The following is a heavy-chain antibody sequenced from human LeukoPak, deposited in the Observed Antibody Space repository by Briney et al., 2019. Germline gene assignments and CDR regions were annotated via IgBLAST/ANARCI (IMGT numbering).Heavy chain of an antibody. D-gene: IGHD6-13*01. CDR2: IYSGGST. CDR1: GFTVSSNY. Sequence: GGSLRLSCAASGFTVSSNYMNWVRQAPGKGLEWVSVIYSGGSTYYADSVKGRFTISRDNSKNTLYLQMNSLRAEDTAVYYCARDAGGIWTPFDYWGQGTLVTVSS. V-gene: IGHV3-53*01. J-gene: IGHJ4*02. CDR3: ARDAGGIWTPFDY.